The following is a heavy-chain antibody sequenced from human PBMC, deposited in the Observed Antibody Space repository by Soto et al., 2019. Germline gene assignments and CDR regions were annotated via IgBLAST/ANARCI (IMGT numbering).Heavy chain of an antibody. D-gene: IGHD2-2*01. J-gene: IGHJ4*02. V-gene: IGHV6-1*01. CDR1: GDSVSGSAVA. Sequence: SQTLSLTCAISGDSVSGSAVAWHWIRQSPSRGLEWLGRTYYRSKWLNENVESVKSRITINADTSKNQFSLQLNSVTPEDTAVYFCARQYASVFGYWGQGILVTVSS. CDR2: TYYRSKWLN. CDR3: ARQYASVFGY.